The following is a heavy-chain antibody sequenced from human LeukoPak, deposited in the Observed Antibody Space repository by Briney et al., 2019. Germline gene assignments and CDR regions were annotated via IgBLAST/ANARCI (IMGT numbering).Heavy chain of an antibody. CDR1: GFTFSSNW. J-gene: IGHJ4*02. D-gene: IGHD4-23*01. V-gene: IGHV3-74*01. CDR2: IKSDGIYT. Sequence: GGSLRLSCAASGFTFSSNWMHWDRQAPGTGLVWVSRIKSDGIYTSYADSVRGRFTISRDDAKSSLYLQMNSLRAEDTAVYYCARGSGNSLDYWGQGTLVTVSS. CDR3: ARGSGNSLDY.